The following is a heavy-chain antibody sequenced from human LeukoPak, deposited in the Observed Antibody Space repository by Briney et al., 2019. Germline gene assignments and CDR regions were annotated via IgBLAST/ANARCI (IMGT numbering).Heavy chain of an antibody. D-gene: IGHD4-17*01. CDR1: GGSISSYY. V-gene: IGHV4-59*08. CDR3: ARGGTVTPTFAFDI. Sequence: SETLSLTFTVSGGSISSYYWSWIRQPPGKGLEWIGYIYYSGSTNYNPSLKSRVTITVDTSKNQFSLKLSSVTAADTAVYYCARGGTVTPTFAFDIWGQGTMVTVSS. J-gene: IGHJ3*02. CDR2: IYYSGST.